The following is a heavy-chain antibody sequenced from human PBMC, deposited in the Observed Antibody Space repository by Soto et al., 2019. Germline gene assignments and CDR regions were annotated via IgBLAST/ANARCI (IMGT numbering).Heavy chain of an antibody. CDR1: GFTFSNAW. J-gene: IGHJ4*02. V-gene: IGHV3-15*01. D-gene: IGHD1-26*01. CDR3: TTDDPINSF. CDR2: VKSKTDGGTT. Sequence: PGGSLRLSCAASGFTFSNAWMSWVRQAPGKGLEWIGRVKSKTDGGTTDFAAPVNGRFTISRDDSKNTLSLQMNSLKTEDTAVYYCTTDDPINSFWGQGTLVTVSS.